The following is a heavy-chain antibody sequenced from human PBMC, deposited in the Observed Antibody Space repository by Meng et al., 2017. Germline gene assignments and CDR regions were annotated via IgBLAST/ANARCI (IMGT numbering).Heavy chain of an antibody. Sequence: VPLVQVGVEVKEPGASVKVSCKASGYTFTSYAMHWVRQAPGQSLEWMGWPNAGNGDTKYSQKFQGRVTITRDSSASTAYMELSSLRSEDTAVYYCARDSCTGGICYRGSFDYWAQGTLVTVSS. CDR1: GYTFTSYA. CDR2: PNAGNGDT. J-gene: IGHJ4*02. V-gene: IGHV1-3*01. CDR3: ARDSCTGGICYRGSFDY. D-gene: IGHD2-15*01.